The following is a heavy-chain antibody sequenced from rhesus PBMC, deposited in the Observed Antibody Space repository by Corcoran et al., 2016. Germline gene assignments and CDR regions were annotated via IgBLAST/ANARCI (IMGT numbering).Heavy chain of an antibody. Sequence: QVQLQASGPGLVKPSETLPLTCAVSGASISTSYWRLLRQAPGKGLEWIGRIFGSRGSADYSPSLRSRVAISIDTSKNQVSLNLVSVTAADTAVYYCARAGRATDFDFWGQGVLVTVSS. CDR1: GASISTSY. D-gene: IGHD1-44*01. J-gene: IGHJ4*01. V-gene: IGHV4S2*01. CDR3: ARAGRATDFDF. CDR2: IFGSRGSA.